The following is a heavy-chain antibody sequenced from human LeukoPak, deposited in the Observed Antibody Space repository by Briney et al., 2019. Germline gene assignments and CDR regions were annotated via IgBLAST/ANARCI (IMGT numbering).Heavy chain of an antibody. CDR3: ARLEYGVFDY. J-gene: IGHJ4*02. D-gene: IGHD1-1*01. V-gene: IGHV4-59*08. Sequence: SETLSLTCTVSGGSISSYYWSWTRQPPGKGLEWIGYIYYSGSTNYNPSLKSRVTISVDTSKNQFSLKLSSVTAADTAVYYCARLEYGVFDYWGQGTLVTVSS. CDR1: GGSISSYY. CDR2: IYYSGST.